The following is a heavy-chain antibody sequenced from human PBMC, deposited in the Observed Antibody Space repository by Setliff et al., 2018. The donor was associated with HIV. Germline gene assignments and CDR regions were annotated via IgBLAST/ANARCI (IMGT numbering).Heavy chain of an antibody. V-gene: IGHV1-2*02. CDR1: GYTFTSYA. J-gene: IGHJ6*03. CDR2: INPNIGST. Sequence: ASVKVSCKASGYTFTSYAMHWVRQAPGQRLEWMGWINPNIGSTSYAQNFQGRATMTRDTSVNTAFMELSNLRSDDTAAYYCARDRGGAAAGGYYYMDVWGKGTTVTVSS. CDR3: ARDRGGAAAGGYYYMDV. D-gene: IGHD6-13*01.